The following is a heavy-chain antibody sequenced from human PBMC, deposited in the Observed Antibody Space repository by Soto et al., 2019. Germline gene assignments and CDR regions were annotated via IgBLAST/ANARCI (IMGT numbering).Heavy chain of an antibody. V-gene: IGHV4-30-4*01. CDR2: IYYSGST. Sequence: SETLSLTCTVSRGSISSYYWSWIRQPPGKVLEWIGYIYYSGSTYYNPSLKSRVTISVDTSKNQFSLKLSSVTAADTAVYYCARESSYYDSSGYDDAFDIWGQGTMVTVSS. CDR1: RGSISSYY. J-gene: IGHJ3*02. CDR3: ARESSYYDSSGYDDAFDI. D-gene: IGHD3-22*01.